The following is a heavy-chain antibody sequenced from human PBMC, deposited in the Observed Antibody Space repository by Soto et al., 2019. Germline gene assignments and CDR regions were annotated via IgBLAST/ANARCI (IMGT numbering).Heavy chain of an antibody. D-gene: IGHD3-22*01. CDR3: ARDPADSSGYSFDY. J-gene: IGHJ4*02. V-gene: IGHV3-30-3*01. CDR2: ISYDGSNK. Sequence: PGVSLRLSCAASGFTFSSYAMHWVRQAPGKGLEWVAVISYDGSNKYYADSVKGRFTISRDNSKNTLYLQMNSLRAEDTAVYYCARDPADSSGYSFDYWGQGTLVTVS. CDR1: GFTFSSYA.